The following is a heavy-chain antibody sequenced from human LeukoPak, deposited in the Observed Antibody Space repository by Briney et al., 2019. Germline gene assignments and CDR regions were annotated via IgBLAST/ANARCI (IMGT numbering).Heavy chain of an antibody. CDR2: IYYSGST. CDR1: GGSISSYY. Sequence: SSETLSLTCTVSGGSISSYYWSWIRQPPGKGLEWIGYIYYSGSTNYNPSLKSRVTISVDTSKNQFSLKLSSVTAADTAVYYCAGQLRFLEWLDDYWGQGTLVTVSS. D-gene: IGHD3-3*01. J-gene: IGHJ4*02. CDR3: AGQLRFLEWLDDY. V-gene: IGHV4-59*12.